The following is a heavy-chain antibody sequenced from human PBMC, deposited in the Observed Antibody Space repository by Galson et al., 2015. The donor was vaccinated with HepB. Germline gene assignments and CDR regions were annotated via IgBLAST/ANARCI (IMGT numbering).Heavy chain of an antibody. CDR2: ISGYNGNT. CDR1: GYSFMNYV. V-gene: IGHV1-18*04. D-gene: IGHD3-22*01. Sequence: SVKVSCKASGYSFMNYVISWVRQAPGQGLEWMGWISGYNGNTNYAQKFQGRVIMTTDTSTSTGYMELRSLRSDDTAVYYCARGGENYYYDTSGYYALHYWGQGALVTVSS. CDR3: ARGGENYYYDTSGYYALHY. J-gene: IGHJ4*02.